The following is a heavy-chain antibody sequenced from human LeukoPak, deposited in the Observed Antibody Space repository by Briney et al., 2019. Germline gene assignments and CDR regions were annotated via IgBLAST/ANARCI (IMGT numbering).Heavy chain of an antibody. J-gene: IGHJ3*02. D-gene: IGHD1-26*01. V-gene: IGHV4-61*05. CDR1: GGSISSSSYY. CDR2: IYYSGST. CDR3: ARFGGGELDAFDI. Sequence: PSENLSLTCTVSGGSISSSSYYWGWIRQPPGKGLEWIGYIYYSGSTNYNPSLKSRVTISVDTSKNQFSLKLSSVTAADTAVYYCARFGGGELDAFDIWGQGTMVTVSS.